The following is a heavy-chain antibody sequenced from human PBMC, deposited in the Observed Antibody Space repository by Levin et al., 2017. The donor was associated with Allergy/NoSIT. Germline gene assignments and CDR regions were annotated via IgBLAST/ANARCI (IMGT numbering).Heavy chain of an antibody. Sequence: GASVKVSCKASGYTFTSYGISWVRQAPGQGLEWMGWISAYNGNTNYAQKLQGRVTMTTDTSTSTAYMELRSLRSDDTAVYYCARDVKSSSSWYFSIWGQGTMVTVSS. CDR2: ISAYNGNT. CDR1: GYTFTSYG. CDR3: ARDVKSSSSWYFSI. D-gene: IGHD6-13*01. J-gene: IGHJ3*02. V-gene: IGHV1-18*01.